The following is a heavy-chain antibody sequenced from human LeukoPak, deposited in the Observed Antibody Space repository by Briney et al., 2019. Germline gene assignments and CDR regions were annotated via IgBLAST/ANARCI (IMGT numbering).Heavy chain of an antibody. CDR2: INPNSGGT. D-gene: IGHD6-13*01. CDR1: GYSFTGYY. V-gene: IGHV1-2*02. J-gene: IGHJ5*02. Sequence: ASVKVSCKTSGYSFTGYYIHWVRQAPGQGFEWLGWINPNSGGTNYAQKFQDSVSMTRDTSINTAYMELSSLRLDDTAVYYCARGVAPAGRRLDPRGQGTLVTVSS. CDR3: ARGVAPAGRRLDP.